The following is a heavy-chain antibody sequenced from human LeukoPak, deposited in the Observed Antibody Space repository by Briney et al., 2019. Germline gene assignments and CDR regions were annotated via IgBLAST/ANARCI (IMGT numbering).Heavy chain of an antibody. V-gene: IGHV4-4*07. CDR1: GGSISSYY. J-gene: IGHJ4*02. CDR2: IYTSGST. D-gene: IGHD3-22*01. Sequence: TSETLSLTCTVSGGSISSYYWSWIRQPAGKGLEWIGRIYTSGSTNYNPSLKSRVTMSVDTSKNQFSLKLSSVTAADTAVYYCAREDVRYYYDSSGWYYFDYWGQGTLVTVSS. CDR3: AREDVRYYYDSSGWYYFDY.